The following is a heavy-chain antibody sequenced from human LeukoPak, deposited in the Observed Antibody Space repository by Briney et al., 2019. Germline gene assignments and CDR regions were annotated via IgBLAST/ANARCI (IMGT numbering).Heavy chain of an antibody. CDR3: ARRDGYNPFDY. D-gene: IGHD5-24*01. CDR2: IYYSGST. V-gene: IGHV4-59*08. Sequence: SETLSLTCTVSGGSISSYYWSWIRQPPGKGLEWIGYIYYSGSTNYNPSLKSRDTISVDTSKNQFSLKLSSVTAADTAVYYCARRDGYNPFDYWGQGTLVTVSS. J-gene: IGHJ4*02. CDR1: GGSISSYY.